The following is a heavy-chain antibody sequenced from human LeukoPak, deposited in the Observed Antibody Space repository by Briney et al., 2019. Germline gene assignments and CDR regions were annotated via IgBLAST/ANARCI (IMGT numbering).Heavy chain of an antibody. D-gene: IGHD1-7*01. J-gene: IGHJ4*02. CDR3: ARDRFRGRLELPNY. CDR2: INSDGSTT. Sequence: GGSLRLSCAASGFTFSSYWMHWVRQTPGKGLVWVSRINSDGSTTSYADSVKGRFTISRDNAKNTLYLQMKSLRAEDTAVYYCARDRFRGRLELPNYWGQGTLVTVS. CDR1: GFTFSSYW. V-gene: IGHV3-74*01.